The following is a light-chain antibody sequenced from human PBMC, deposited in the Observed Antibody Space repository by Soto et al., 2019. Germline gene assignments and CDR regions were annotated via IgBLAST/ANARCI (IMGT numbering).Light chain of an antibody. J-gene: IGLJ3*02. CDR3: CSYAGTYSFWV. V-gene: IGLV2-11*01. Sequence: QSVLTQPRSVSGSPGQSVTISCTGTNSDIGGYNYVSWYQQHPGKAPKVIIYDVSRRPSGVPDRFSGSKSGNTASLTISGLQAEDEADYYCCSYAGTYSFWVFGGGTKVTVL. CDR1: NSDIGGYNY. CDR2: DVS.